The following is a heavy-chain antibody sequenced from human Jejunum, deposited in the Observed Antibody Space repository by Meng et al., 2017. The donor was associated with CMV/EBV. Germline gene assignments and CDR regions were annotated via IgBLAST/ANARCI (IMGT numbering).Heavy chain of an antibody. Sequence: SGVSISSSVWSWIRQPPGKGLEWIGYIYYSGSTNYNPSLKSRVTISVDTSKNQFSLKLSSVTAADTAVYYCARDLTREVTWGFDPWGQGTRVTVSS. D-gene: IGHD7-27*01. J-gene: IGHJ5*02. CDR3: ARDLTREVTWGFDP. CDR1: GVSISSSV. V-gene: IGHV4-59*01. CDR2: IYYSGST.